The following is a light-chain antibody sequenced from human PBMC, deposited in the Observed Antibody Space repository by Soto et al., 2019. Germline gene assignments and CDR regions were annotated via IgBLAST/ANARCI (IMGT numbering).Light chain of an antibody. V-gene: IGLV1-40*01. Sequence: QSVLTQPPSVSGAPGQRVTISCTGTSSDLGAGFDVHWYQQLPGTAPKLLIYGNINRPSGVPDRFSGSKSGNTASLTLSGLQAEDEADYYCSSYTSSSTLVFGGGTKVTVL. CDR2: GNI. CDR1: SSDLGAGFD. CDR3: SSYTSSSTLV. J-gene: IGLJ2*01.